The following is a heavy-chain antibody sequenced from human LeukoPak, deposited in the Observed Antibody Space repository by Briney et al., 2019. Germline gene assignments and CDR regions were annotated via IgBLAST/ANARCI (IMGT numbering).Heavy chain of an antibody. D-gene: IGHD3-16*01. Sequence: PGGSLRLSCAASELHAMTWVRQGPGKGLEWVSAISRSGGSTYYADSVKGRFTISRDNAENSLYLQMDSLRADDTAVYYCARDLSLGDPGGFDFWGRGTLVTVSS. CDR1: ELHA. CDR3: ARDLSLGDPGGFDF. J-gene: IGHJ4*02. V-gene: IGHV3-23*01. CDR2: ISRSGGST.